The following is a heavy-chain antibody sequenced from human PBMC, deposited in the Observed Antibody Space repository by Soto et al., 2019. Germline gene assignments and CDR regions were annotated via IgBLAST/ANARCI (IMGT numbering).Heavy chain of an antibody. CDR2: IWYDGSNK. D-gene: IGHD3-9*01. V-gene: IGHV3-33*01. Sequence: PGGSLRLSCAASGFTFSIYVMHWVRQAPGKGLEWVAVIWYDGSNKYYADSVKGRFTISRDNSKNTLYLQMNSLRAEDTAVYYCARELYYDILTGPGAFDIWGQGTMVTVSS. J-gene: IGHJ3*02. CDR1: GFTFSIYV. CDR3: ARELYYDILTGPGAFDI.